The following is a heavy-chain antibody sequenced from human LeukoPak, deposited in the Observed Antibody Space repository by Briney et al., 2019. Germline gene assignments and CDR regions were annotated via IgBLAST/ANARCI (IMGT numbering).Heavy chain of an antibody. J-gene: IGHJ6*03. CDR1: GGTFSSYA. Sequence: GASVKVSCKASGGTFSSYAISWVRQAPGQGLEWMGGIIPIFGTANYAQKFQGGVTITTDESTSTAYMELSSLRSEDTAVYYCARDSHRYRYYYYYMDVWGKGTTVTVSS. V-gene: IGHV1-69*05. D-gene: IGHD1-14*01. CDR3: ARDSHRYRYYYYYMDV. CDR2: IIPIFGTA.